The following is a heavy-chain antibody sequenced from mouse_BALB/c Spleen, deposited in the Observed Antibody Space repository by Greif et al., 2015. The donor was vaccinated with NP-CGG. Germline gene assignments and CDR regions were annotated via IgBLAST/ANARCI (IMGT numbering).Heavy chain of an antibody. CDR3: AGTYFDY. CDR1: GFYIKDTY. V-gene: IGHV14-3*02. J-gene: IGHJ2*01. Sequence: VQLQQSGAELVKPGASVKLSCTASGFYIKDTYMHWVKQRPEQGLEWIGRIDPANGNTKYDPKFQGKATITADTSSNTAYLQLSSLTSEDTAVYYYAGTYFDYWGQGTTLTVSS. D-gene: IGHD3-3*01. CDR2: IDPANGNT.